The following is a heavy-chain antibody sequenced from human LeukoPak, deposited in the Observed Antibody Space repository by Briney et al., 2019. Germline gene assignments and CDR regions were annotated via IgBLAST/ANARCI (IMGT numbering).Heavy chain of an antibody. J-gene: IGHJ4*02. CDR3: AGTVDIVATITSYFDY. CDR2: ISAYNGNT. D-gene: IGHD5-12*01. V-gene: IGHV1-18*01. Sequence: ASVKVSCKASGYTFTSYGISWVRQAPGQGLEWMGWISAYNGNTNYAQKLQGRVTMTTDTSTSTAYMELRSLRSDDTAVYYCAGTVDIVATITSYFDYWGQGTLVTVSS. CDR1: GYTFTSYG.